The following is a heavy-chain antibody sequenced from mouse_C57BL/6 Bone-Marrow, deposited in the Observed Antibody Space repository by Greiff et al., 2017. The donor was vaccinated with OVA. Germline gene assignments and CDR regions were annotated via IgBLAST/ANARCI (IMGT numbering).Heavy chain of an antibody. V-gene: IGHV1-77*01. D-gene: IGHD4-1*01. CDR1: GYTFTDYY. CDR3: ARRAGTAY. CDR2: IYPRSGNT. Sequence: VQLQQSGAELVKPGASVKISCKASGYTFTDYYINWVKQRPGQGLEWIGEIYPRSGNTYYNEKFKGKATLTADKSSSTAYMELRSLTSEDSAVYFCARRAGTAYWGQGTLVTVSA. J-gene: IGHJ3*01.